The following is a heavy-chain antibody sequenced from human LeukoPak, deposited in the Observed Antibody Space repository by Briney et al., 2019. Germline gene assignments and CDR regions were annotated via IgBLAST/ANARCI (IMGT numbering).Heavy chain of an antibody. J-gene: IGHJ4*02. CDR2: INHSGST. V-gene: IGHV4-34*01. CDR1: GGSFSGYY. D-gene: IGHD6-19*01. Sequence: SETLSLTCAVYGGSFSGYYWSWIRQPPGKGLEWIGEINHSGSTNYNPSLKSRVTISVDTSKNQFSLKLSSVTAADTAVYYCAGGIAVAGSSGFFDYWGQGTLVTVSS. CDR3: AGGIAVAGSSGFFDY.